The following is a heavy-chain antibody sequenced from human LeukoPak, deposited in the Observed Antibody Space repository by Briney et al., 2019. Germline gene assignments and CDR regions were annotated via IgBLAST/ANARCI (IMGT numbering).Heavy chain of an antibody. CDR3: ATEGQCGFTTCPGLQF. D-gene: IGHD2-2*01. CDR2: VFRTGRT. V-gene: IGHV4-30-2*01. J-gene: IGHJ4*02. CDR1: GGSTNTGGYF. Sequence: SETLSLTCTVSGGSTNTGGYFWSWIRQPPGKGLEWIGYVFRTGRTSYNPSLDSRVTISLDRSRNQFSLRLTSVTAADSAMYYCATEGQCGFTTCPGLQFWGQGILVSVSS.